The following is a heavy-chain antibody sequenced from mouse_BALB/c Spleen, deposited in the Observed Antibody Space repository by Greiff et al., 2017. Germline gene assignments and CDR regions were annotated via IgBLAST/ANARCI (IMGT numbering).Heavy chain of an antibody. D-gene: IGHD2-14*01. J-gene: IGHJ3*01. CDR3: ARDQGVRRGDLAY. CDR2: INSNGGST. CDR1: GFTFSSYG. Sequence: EVKLMESGGGLVQPGGSLKLSCAASGFTFSSYGMSWVRQTPDKRLELVATINSNGGSTYYPDSVKGRFTISRDNAKNTLYLQMSSLKSEDTAMYYCARDQGVRRGDLAYWGQGTLVTVSA. V-gene: IGHV5-6-3*01.